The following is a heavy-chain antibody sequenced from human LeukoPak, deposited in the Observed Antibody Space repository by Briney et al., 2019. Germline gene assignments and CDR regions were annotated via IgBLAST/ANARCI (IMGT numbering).Heavy chain of an antibody. CDR2: IKQDGSEK. Sequence: PGGSLRLSCAASGFTFSSYWMHWVRQAPGKGLVWVANIKQDGSEKYYVDSVKGRFTISRDNAKNSLYLQMNSLRAEDTAVYYCARRYSSGWFYFDYWGQGTLVTVSS. D-gene: IGHD6-19*01. J-gene: IGHJ4*02. CDR1: GFTFSSYW. CDR3: ARRYSSGWFYFDY. V-gene: IGHV3-7*03.